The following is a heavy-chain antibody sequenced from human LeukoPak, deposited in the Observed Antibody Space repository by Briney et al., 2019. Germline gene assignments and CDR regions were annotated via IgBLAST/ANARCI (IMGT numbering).Heavy chain of an antibody. CDR2: ICNSGGT. D-gene: IGHD6-19*01. Sequence: PSETLSLTCTVSGDSIRTYYWSWIRQPPGKGLEWIGCICNSGGTNYNPSLKSRVTISVDTSKNQFSLNLSSVTAADTAVYYCAKTGRPNNSGWYRWFDPWGQGTLVTVSS. J-gene: IGHJ5*02. CDR1: GDSIRTYY. CDR3: AKTGRPNNSGWYRWFDP. V-gene: IGHV4-4*09.